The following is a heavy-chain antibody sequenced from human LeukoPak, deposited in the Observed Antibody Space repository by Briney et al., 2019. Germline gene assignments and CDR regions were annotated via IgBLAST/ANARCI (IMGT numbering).Heavy chain of an antibody. J-gene: IGHJ3*02. Sequence: SETLSLTCTVSGGSLTTDPITRRSYSWGWVRQPPGQGLEWIGSLFYSGDTYYNPSLKSRVTISVDTSKNQFSLKLNSATAADTATYYCARHPPGFNDAFDIWGQGTRVTVSS. CDR3: ARHPPGFNDAFDI. CDR2: LFYSGDT. V-gene: IGHV4-39*01. CDR1: GGSLTTDPITRRSYS. D-gene: IGHD3-10*01.